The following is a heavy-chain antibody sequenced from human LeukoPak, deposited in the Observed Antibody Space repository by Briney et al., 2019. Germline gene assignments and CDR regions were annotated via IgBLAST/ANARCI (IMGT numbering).Heavy chain of an antibody. Sequence: PGGSLRLSCAASGFPFTSHWLSWFRQSPGKGLEWVSGINWNGGSTGYADSVKGRFTISRDNAKNSLYLQMNSLRAEDTALYHCARALSRDGYNDAFDIWGQGTMVTVSS. V-gene: IGHV3-20*01. D-gene: IGHD5-24*01. J-gene: IGHJ3*02. CDR3: ARALSRDGYNDAFDI. CDR1: GFPFTSHW. CDR2: INWNGGST.